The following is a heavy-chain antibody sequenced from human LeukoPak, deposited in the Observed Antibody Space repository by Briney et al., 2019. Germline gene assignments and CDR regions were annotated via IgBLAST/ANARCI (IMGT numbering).Heavy chain of an antibody. CDR3: ATSTYSSSPS. CDR2: INEDASKK. J-gene: IGHJ5*02. V-gene: IGHV3-7*01. D-gene: IGHD6-6*01. CDR1: GFTFSNYW. Sequence: GGSLRLSCAASGFTFSNYWMIWGRQAPGKGLEWVANINEDASKKYYVDSVEGRFTISRDDAKNSLYLQMNSLRAEDTAMYYCATSTYSSSPSWGQGTLVTVSS.